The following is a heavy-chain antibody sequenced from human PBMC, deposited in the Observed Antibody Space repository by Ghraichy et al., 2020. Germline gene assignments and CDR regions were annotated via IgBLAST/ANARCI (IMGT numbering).Heavy chain of an antibody. V-gene: IGHV3-11*01. CDR3: ARDHALDYYGSGSYYQGGGIYYYYGMDV. D-gene: IGHD3-10*01. CDR1: GFTFSDYY. J-gene: IGHJ6*02. Sequence: GGSLRLSCAASGFTFSDYYMSWIRQAPGKGLEWVSYISSSGSTIYYADSVKGRFTISRDNAKNSLYLQMNSLRAEDMAVYYCARDHALDYYGSGSYYQGGGIYYYYGMDVWGQGTTVTVSS. CDR2: ISSSGSTI.